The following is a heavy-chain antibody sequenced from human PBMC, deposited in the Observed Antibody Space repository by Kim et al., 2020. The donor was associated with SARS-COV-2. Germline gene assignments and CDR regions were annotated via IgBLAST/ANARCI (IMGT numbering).Heavy chain of an antibody. D-gene: IGHD2-15*01. CDR2: GAT. V-gene: IGHV3-13*01. Sequence: GATYYHDSVKGRFTSSREHAKKSLYLQMNSLGVGDTAVDYCAKDQHGLGVWGQGTTVTVSS. CDR3: AKDQHGLGV. J-gene: IGHJ6*02.